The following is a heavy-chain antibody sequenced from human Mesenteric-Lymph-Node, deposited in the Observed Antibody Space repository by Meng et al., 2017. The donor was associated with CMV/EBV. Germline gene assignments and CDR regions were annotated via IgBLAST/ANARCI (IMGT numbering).Heavy chain of an antibody. J-gene: IGHJ4*02. CDR1: EYTFHSYA. Sequence: SCKDSEYTFHSYAMHWVRQAPGQRLEWMGWINDGNDNTKYSQKFQGRVTITRDTSASTAYMELSSLRSKDTAVYYCARSPGTISGGYWGQGTLVTVSS. CDR3: ARSPGTISGGY. D-gene: IGHD3-3*01. CDR2: INDGNDNT. V-gene: IGHV1-3*01.